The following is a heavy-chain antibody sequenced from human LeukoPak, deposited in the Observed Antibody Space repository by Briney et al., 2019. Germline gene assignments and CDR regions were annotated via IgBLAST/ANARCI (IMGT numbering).Heavy chain of an antibody. CDR2: ISSSSSYI. J-gene: IGHJ4*02. D-gene: IGHD1-26*01. CDR3: ARGPTRSIMGATRNMALDY. Sequence: PGGSLRLSCAASGFTFSSYEMNWVRQAPGKGLEWVSSISSSSSYIYYADSVKGRFTISRDNAKNSLYLQMNSLRAEDTAVYYCARGPTRSIMGATRNMALDYWGQGTLVTVSS. CDR1: GFTFSSYE. V-gene: IGHV3-21*01.